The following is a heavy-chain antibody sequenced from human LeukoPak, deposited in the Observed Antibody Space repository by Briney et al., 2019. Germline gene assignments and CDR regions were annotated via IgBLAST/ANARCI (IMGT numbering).Heavy chain of an antibody. J-gene: IGHJ3*02. V-gene: IGHV3-21*01. CDR3: ARDSLGPGAFNI. CDR1: GFTFSSYS. Sequence: GGSLRLSCAASGFTFSSYSMNWVRQAPGKGLEWVSSISSSSSYIYYADSVKGRFTISRDNAKNSLYLQMNSLRAEDTAVYYCARDSLGPGAFNIWGQGTMVTVSS. D-gene: IGHD6-13*01. CDR2: ISSSSSYI.